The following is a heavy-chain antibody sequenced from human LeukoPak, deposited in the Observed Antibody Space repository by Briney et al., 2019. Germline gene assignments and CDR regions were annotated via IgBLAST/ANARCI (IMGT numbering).Heavy chain of an antibody. CDR2: INHSGST. CDR1: GGSFSGYY. V-gene: IGHV4-34*01. Sequence: PSETLSLTCAVYGGSFSGYYWSWIRQPPGKGLEWIGEINHSGSTNYNPSLKSRVTISVDTSKNQFSLKLSSVTAADTAVYYCARRVHYYDRSGYMDYWGQGTLVTVSS. CDR3: ARRVHYYDRSGYMDY. D-gene: IGHD3-22*01. J-gene: IGHJ4*02.